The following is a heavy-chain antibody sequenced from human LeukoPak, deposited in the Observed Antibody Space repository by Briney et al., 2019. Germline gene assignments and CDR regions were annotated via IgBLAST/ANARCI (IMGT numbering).Heavy chain of an antibody. J-gene: IGHJ6*03. CDR1: GYTFSSYG. CDR3: AIRHTMTTISSTYYYMDV. Sequence: ASVKVSCKASGYTFSSYGISWVRQAPGQGLEWMGWISIYNGDTSYTQNLQGRVTMTTDTSTSTAYLELRSLRSDDTAVYYCAIRHTMTTISSTYYYMDVWGKGTTVTVSS. CDR2: ISIYNGDT. D-gene: IGHD4-17*01. V-gene: IGHV1-18*01.